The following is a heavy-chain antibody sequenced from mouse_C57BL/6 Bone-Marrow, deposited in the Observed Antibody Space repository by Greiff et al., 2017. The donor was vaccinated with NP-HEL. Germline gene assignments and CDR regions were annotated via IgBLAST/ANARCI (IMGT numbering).Heavy chain of an antibody. CDR2: ISYDGSN. Sequence: ESGPGLVKPSQSLSLTCSVTGYSITSGYYWNWIRQFPGNKLEWMGYISYDGSNNYNPSLQNRISITRDTSTNQFFLQLSSVTTEDTATYYSARVGTTVDWDFDVWGTGTTVTVSS. CDR1: GYSITSGYY. V-gene: IGHV3-6*01. J-gene: IGHJ1*03. CDR3: ARVGTTVDWDFDV. D-gene: IGHD1-1*01.